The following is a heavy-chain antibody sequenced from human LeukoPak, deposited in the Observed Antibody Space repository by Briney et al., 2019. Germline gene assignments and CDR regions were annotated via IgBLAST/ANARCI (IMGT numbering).Heavy chain of an antibody. D-gene: IGHD6-13*01. V-gene: IGHV4-59*01. CDR2: IYYSGST. Sequence: SETLSLTCTVSGGSISSYYWSWIRQPPGKGLEWIGYIYYSGSTNYNPSLKSRVTISVDTSKNQFSLKLSSVTAADTAVYYCARGGSSGYCSGYWGKEPLVTVPS. CDR1: GGSISSYY. J-gene: IGHJ4*02. CDR3: ARGGSSGYCSGY.